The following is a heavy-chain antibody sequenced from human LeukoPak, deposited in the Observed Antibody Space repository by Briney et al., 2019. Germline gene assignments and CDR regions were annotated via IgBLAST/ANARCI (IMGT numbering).Heavy chain of an antibody. Sequence: PGGSLRLSCAASGFTFSSYDMHWVRQAPGKGLEWVAFIRYDGSNKYYADSVKGRFTISRDNSKNTLYLQMNSLRAEDTAVYYCGLGELSGYGMDVWGQGTTVTVSS. D-gene: IGHD3-10*01. CDR2: IRYDGSNK. J-gene: IGHJ6*02. CDR3: GLGELSGYGMDV. V-gene: IGHV3-30*02. CDR1: GFTFSSYD.